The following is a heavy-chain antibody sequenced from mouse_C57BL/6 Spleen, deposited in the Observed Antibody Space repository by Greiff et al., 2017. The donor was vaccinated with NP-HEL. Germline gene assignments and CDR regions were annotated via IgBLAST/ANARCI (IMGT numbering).Heavy chain of an antibody. J-gene: IGHJ3*01. CDR1: GFTFSSYA. CDR3: ARGGTLGLPY. D-gene: IGHD2-14*01. CDR2: ISDGGSYT. Sequence: EVKLVESGGGLVKPGGSLKLSCAASGFTFSSYAMSWVRQTPEKRLEWVATISDGGSYTYYPDNVKGRFTISRDNAKNNLYLQMSHLKSEDTAMYYCARGGTLGLPYWGQGTLVTVSA. V-gene: IGHV5-4*03.